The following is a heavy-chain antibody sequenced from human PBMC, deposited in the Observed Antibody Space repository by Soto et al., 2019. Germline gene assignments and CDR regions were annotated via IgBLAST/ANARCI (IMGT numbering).Heavy chain of an antibody. V-gene: IGHV4-31*03. CDR2: IYYSGST. CDR3: ASMARSIAAADTDG. D-gene: IGHD6-13*01. Sequence: QVQLQESGPGLVKPSQTLSLTCTVSGGSISSGGYYYSWIRQHPGKGLEWIGYIYYSGSTYYNPSLKSRVTISVDTSKNQFSLKLSSVTAADTAVYYCASMARSIAAADTDGWGQGTLVTVSS. CDR1: GGSISSGGYY. J-gene: IGHJ4*02.